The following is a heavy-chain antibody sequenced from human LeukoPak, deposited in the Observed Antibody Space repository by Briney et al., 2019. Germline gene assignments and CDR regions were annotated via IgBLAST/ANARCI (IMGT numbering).Heavy chain of an antibody. CDR2: IDWDDDK. Sequence: SGPTLVNPTQTLTLTCTFSGFSLSTSGMCVSWIRQPPGKALEWLARIDWDDDKYYSTSLKTRLTISKDTSKNQVVLTMTNMDPVDTATYYCARSGGSSWAFDYWGQGTLVTVSS. CDR1: GFSLSTSGMC. V-gene: IGHV2-70*11. J-gene: IGHJ4*02. CDR3: ARSGGSSWAFDY. D-gene: IGHD2-15*01.